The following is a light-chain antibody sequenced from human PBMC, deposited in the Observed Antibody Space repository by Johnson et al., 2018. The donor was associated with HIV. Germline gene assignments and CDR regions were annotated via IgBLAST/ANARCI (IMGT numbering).Light chain of an antibody. V-gene: IGLV1-51*01. CDR1: TSNNGSND. CDR3: GTWDSGLSGGLYR. J-gene: IGLJ1*01. Sequence: QSMLTQPPSVSAAPGQTVTISCSANTSNNGSNDVSWYQQLPGAAPKLLIYDNNKRPSGIPDRFSGSKSGTSATLGITGLQTGDEADHSCGTWDSGLSGGLYRFGTGTKVTVL. CDR2: DNN.